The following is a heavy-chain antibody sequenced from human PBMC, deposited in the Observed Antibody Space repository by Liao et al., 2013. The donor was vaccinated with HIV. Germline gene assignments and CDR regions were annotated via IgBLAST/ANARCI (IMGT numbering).Heavy chain of an antibody. Sequence: QVHLQESGPGLVKPSQTLSLTCSVSGASINGVSSYWTWIRQSAGKGLEWIGRLHSSGRTNYNPSLKSRVTISVDTSKNQFSLKLSSVTAADTAVYYCATLTDDIVVVPPAKYFQHWGQGTLVTVSS. J-gene: IGHJ1*01. V-gene: IGHV4-61*02. CDR3: ATLTDDIVVVPPAKYFQH. CDR1: GASINGVSSY. D-gene: IGHD2-2*01. CDR2: LHSSGRT.